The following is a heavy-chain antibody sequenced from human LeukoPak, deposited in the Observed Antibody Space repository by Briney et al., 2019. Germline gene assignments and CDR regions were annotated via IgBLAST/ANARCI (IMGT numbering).Heavy chain of an antibody. J-gene: IGHJ3*02. CDR2: IYPGDSDT. D-gene: IGHD1-26*01. CDR3: ARLYSGSSLDAFDI. Sequence: GESLQISCQGAGYSFTSYWIGWVRQMPGKGLEWMGIIYPGDSDTRYSPSFQGQVTISADKSISTAYLQWSSLKASDTAMYYCARLYSGSSLDAFDIWGQGTMVTVSS. V-gene: IGHV5-51*01. CDR1: GYSFTSYW.